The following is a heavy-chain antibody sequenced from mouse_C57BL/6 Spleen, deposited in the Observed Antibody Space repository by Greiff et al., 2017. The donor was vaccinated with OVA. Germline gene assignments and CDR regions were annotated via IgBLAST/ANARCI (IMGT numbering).Heavy chain of an antibody. CDR3: AREGTYGNYWFDY. J-gene: IGHJ2*01. CDR2: INPNNGGT. Sequence: EVQLQQSGPELVKPGASVKISCKASGYTFTDYYMNWVKQSHGKSLEWIGDINPNNGGTSYNQKFKGKATLTVDKSSSTAYMELRSLTSEDSAVYYCAREGTYGNYWFDYWGQGTTLTVSS. V-gene: IGHV1-26*01. CDR1: GYTFTDYY. D-gene: IGHD2-1*01.